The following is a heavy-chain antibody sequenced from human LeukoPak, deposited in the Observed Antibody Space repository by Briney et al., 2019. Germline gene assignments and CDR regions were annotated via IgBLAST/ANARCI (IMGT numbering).Heavy chain of an antibody. Sequence: PSETLSLTCTVSGGSISSYYWSWIRQPPGKGLEWIGYIYYSGSTNYNPSLKSRVTISVDTSKNQFSLKLSSVTAADTAVYYRARTGYTVALDYWGQGTLVTVSS. D-gene: IGHD4-23*01. V-gene: IGHV4-59*01. CDR1: GGSISSYY. CDR3: ARTGYTVALDY. CDR2: IYYSGST. J-gene: IGHJ4*02.